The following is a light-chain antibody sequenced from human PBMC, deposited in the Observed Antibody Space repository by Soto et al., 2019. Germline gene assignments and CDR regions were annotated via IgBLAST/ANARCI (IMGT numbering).Light chain of an antibody. CDR2: EGS. Sequence: QSALTQPASVSGSPGQSITISCTGTSSDVGSYNLVSWYQQHPGKAPKLMIYEGSKRPSGVYNRFSGFQSGNTASLTISGLQAEDEADYYCCSYAGSSTFVFGTGTKLTVL. V-gene: IGLV2-23*01. CDR1: SSDVGSYNL. CDR3: CSYAGSSTFV. J-gene: IGLJ1*01.